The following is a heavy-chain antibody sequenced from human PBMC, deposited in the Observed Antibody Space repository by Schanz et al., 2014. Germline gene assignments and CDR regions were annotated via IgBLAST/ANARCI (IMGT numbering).Heavy chain of an antibody. CDR2: INPNSGGT. Sequence: QVQLVQSGAEVKKPGASVRVSCKASGYTFTGYYMNWVRQAPGQGLEWMGWINPNSGGTDYAQKFQGRVTMTSDTSISTAYMVLSRLRSDDTAIYYCARAGYCRDSGCYSLGIEYWGQGTLVTVSS. J-gene: IGHJ4*02. V-gene: IGHV1-2*02. D-gene: IGHD2-15*01. CDR1: GYTFTGYY. CDR3: ARAGYCRDSGCYSLGIEY.